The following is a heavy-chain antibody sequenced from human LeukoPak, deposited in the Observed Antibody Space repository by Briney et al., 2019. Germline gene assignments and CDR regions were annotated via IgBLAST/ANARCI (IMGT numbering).Heavy chain of an antibody. Sequence: GGSLRLSCAASGFTFSSYAMYWVRQAPGKGLEWVAIISYDGSVRYYGDSVRGRFTISRDNSKNTVYLQMNSLRADDTAVYYCARDRDLGVVTPWCDYWGQGVLVTVSS. CDR1: GFTFSSYA. D-gene: IGHD2-2*01. CDR3: ARDRDLGVVTPWCDY. J-gene: IGHJ4*02. V-gene: IGHV3-30*04. CDR2: ISYDGSVR.